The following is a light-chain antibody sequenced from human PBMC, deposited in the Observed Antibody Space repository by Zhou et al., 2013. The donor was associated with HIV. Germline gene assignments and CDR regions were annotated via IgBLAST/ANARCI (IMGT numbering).Light chain of an antibody. J-gene: IGKJ2*03. CDR1: QGISTY. V-gene: IGKV1-16*01. Sequence: IQLTQSPSSLSASVGDRVTITCRAGQGISTYLAWYQQKPGKAPNLLIYAASSLQGGVPSRFSASGSGTHFTLTISSLQPDDFATYYCQQYNSYPYSFGQGTKLEIK. CDR3: QQYNSYPYS. CDR2: AAS.